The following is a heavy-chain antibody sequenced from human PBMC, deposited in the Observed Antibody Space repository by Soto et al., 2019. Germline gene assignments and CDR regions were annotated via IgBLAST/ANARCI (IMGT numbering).Heavy chain of an antibody. D-gene: IGHD1-7*01. CDR2: TYYRSKWYN. J-gene: IGHJ6*02. Sequence: PSQTLSLTCAISGDSVSSNSAASNWIRQSPSRGLEWLGRTYYRSKWYNDYAVSVKSRITINPDTSKNQFSLQLNSVTPEDTAVYYCARGPGGITVTTAGMDVWGQGTTVTVSS. V-gene: IGHV6-1*01. CDR3: ARGPGGITVTTAGMDV. CDR1: GDSVSSNSAA.